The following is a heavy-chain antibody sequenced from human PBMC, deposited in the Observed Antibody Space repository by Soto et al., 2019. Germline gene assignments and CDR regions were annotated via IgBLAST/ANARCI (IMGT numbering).Heavy chain of an antibody. V-gene: IGHV3-15*01. J-gene: IGHJ4*02. CDR2: IKKKADGGTT. D-gene: IGHD6-19*01. Sequence: EVQLVESGGGLVKPGGSLRLSCAASGFTFSNAWMSWVRQAPGKGLEWVGLIKKKADGGTTEYAAPLKGRVTISRDDSEHTLYLQMSSLQTEDTAVYYCRSQWLDWCQGTLVTVSS. CDR3: RSQWLD. CDR1: GFTFSNAW.